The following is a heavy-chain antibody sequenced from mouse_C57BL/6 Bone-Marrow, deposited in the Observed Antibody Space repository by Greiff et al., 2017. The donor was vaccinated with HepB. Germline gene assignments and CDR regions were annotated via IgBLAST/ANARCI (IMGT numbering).Heavy chain of an antibody. Sequence: QVQLQQPGAELVMPGASVKLSCKASGYTFTSYWMHWVKQRPGQGLEWIGEIVPSDSYTNYNQKFKGKSTLTVDKSSSTAYMQLSSLTSEDSAVYYCAREEIYYYGSPFDYWGQGTTLTVSS. CDR2: IVPSDSYT. J-gene: IGHJ2*01. CDR3: AREEIYYYGSPFDY. D-gene: IGHD1-1*01. V-gene: IGHV1-69*01. CDR1: GYTFTSYW.